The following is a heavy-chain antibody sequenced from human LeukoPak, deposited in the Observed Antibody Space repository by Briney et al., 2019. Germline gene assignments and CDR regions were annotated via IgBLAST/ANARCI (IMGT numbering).Heavy chain of an antibody. V-gene: IGHV1-2*02. D-gene: IGHD5-18*01. CDR2: INPSSGGT. CDR3: ARTSVDTAMVTGYYYYMDV. J-gene: IGHJ6*03. CDR1: GYAFTDYY. Sequence: ASVKVSCKASGYAFTDYYMHWVRQAPGQGLEWMGWINPSSGGTNYAQKFQGRVTVTRDTSISTAYMDLSRLRSDDTAVYYCARTSVDTAMVTGYYYYMDVWGKGTTVTVSS.